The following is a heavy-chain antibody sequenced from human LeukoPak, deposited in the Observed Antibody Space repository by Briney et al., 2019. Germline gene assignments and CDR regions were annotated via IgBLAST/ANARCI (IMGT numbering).Heavy chain of an antibody. Sequence: ASVKVSCKASGYTFTSYDIYWVRQAPGQGLEWMGWMNPLSENTGYAQKFQGRVSMTRNTSTSTAYMDLSSLRSEDTAVYYCARGLDYDDSSGYVRYFDLWGRGTLVTVSS. CDR1: GYTFTSYD. D-gene: IGHD3-22*01. J-gene: IGHJ2*01. CDR3: ARGLDYDDSSGYVRYFDL. V-gene: IGHV1-8*01. CDR2: MNPLSENT.